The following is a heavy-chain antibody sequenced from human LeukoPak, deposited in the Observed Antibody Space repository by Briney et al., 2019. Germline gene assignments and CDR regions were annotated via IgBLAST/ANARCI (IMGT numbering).Heavy chain of an antibody. CDR3: AKGATDGDFGDYYYYGMDV. CDR2: ISYDGSNK. CDR1: GFTFSSYG. V-gene: IGHV3-30*18. D-gene: IGHD2-21*02. Sequence: QPGRSLRLSCVASGFTFSSYGMHWVRQAPGKGLEWVAVISYDGSNKYYADSVKGRFTISRDNSKNTLYLQMNSLRAEDTAVYYCAKGATDGDFGDYYYYGMDVWGQGTTVTVSS. J-gene: IGHJ6*02.